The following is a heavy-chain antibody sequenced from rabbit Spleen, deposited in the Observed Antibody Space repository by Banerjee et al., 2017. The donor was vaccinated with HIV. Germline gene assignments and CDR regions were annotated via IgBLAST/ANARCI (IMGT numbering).Heavy chain of an antibody. J-gene: IGHJ6*01. CDR1: GFSFSSSDY. D-gene: IGHD8-1*01. V-gene: IGHV1S40*01. CDR2: IDTSSGST. Sequence: QSLEESGGGLVQPEGSLTLTCKASGFSFSSSDYICWVRQAPGKGLQLIACIDTSSGSTDYASWVNGRFTISKTSSTTVDLKMTSLTVADTATYFCARDTGSSFSSYGMDLWGPGTLVTVS. CDR3: ARDTGSSFSSYGMDL.